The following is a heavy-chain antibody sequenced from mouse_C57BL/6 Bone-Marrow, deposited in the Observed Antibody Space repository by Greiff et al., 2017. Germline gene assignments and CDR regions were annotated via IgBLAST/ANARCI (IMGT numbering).Heavy chain of an antibody. Sequence: QVHVKQSGAELVRPGSSVKLSCKASGYTCTSYWMHWVKQRTIQGLECIGNIDPSDSETHYIQKFKDKATLNVDKSSSTAYMQLSSLTYEDSAVYCCGRGRSGYGIAYWGQGTLVIVS. V-gene: IGHV1-52*01. D-gene: IGHD1-2*01. J-gene: IGHJ3*01. CDR1: GYTCTSYW. CDR3: GRGRSGYGIAY. CDR2: IDPSDSET.